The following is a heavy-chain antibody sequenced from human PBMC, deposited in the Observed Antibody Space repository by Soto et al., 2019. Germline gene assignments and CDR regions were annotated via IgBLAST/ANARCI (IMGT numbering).Heavy chain of an antibody. V-gene: IGHV3-48*02. D-gene: IGHD3-22*01. Sequence: EVQLVESGGGLVQPGGSLRLSCAASGFTFSSYSMNWVRQAPGKGLEWVSYISSGSSTIYYADSVKGRFTISRDNAKNSLYLQMNSPTDEDTAVYFCARGRYYYDSDDYWGQGTGVTVSS. CDR1: GFTFSSYS. CDR2: ISSGSSTI. J-gene: IGHJ4*02. CDR3: ARGRYYYDSDDY.